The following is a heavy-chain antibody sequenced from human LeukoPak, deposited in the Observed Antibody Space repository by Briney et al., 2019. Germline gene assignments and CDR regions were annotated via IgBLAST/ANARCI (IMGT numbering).Heavy chain of an antibody. CDR1: GGSFSGYY. Sequence: SETLSLTCAVYGGSFSGYYWSWIRQPPGKGLEWIGEINHSGSTNYNPSLKSRVTISVDTSKNQFSLKLSPVTAADTAVYYCARANVVPASIPYGMDVWGQGTTVTVSS. CDR3: ARANVVPASIPYGMDV. D-gene: IGHD2-2*01. J-gene: IGHJ6*02. CDR2: INHSGST. V-gene: IGHV4-34*01.